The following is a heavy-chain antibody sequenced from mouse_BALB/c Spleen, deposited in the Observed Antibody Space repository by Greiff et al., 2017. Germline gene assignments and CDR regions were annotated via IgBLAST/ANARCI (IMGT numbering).Heavy chain of an antibody. CDR3: ARKDYDYDEGWFAY. CDR1: GYTFTNYW. Sequence: QVQLQQSGAELVRPGTSVKISCKASGYTFTNYWLGWVKQRPGHGLEWIGDIYPGGGYTNYNEKFKGKATLTADTSSSTAYMQLSSLTSEDSAVYFCARKDYDYDEGWFAYWGQGTLVTVSA. V-gene: IGHV1-63*02. CDR2: IYPGGGYT. J-gene: IGHJ3*01. D-gene: IGHD2-4*01.